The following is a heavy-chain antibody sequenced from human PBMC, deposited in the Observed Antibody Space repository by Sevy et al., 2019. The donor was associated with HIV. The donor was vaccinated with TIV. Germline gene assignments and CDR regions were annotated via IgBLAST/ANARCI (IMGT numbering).Heavy chain of an antibody. CDR1: GFRFSSFA. V-gene: IGHV3-23*01. J-gene: IGHJ3*02. CDR3: AKGCHSYYFGADTLDI. D-gene: IGHD3-10*01. Sequence: GGSLRLSCAASGFRFSSFAMIWVRQAPGKGLEWVSEICGGDGSTYYADSVKGRFTISRDNSKNTVYLQMSSLRAEDKALYYCAKGCHSYYFGADTLDIWGQGTMVTVSS. CDR2: ICGGDGST.